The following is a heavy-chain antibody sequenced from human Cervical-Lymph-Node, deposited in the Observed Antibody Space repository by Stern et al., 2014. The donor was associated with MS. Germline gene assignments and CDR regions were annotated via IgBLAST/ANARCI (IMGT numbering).Heavy chain of an antibody. D-gene: IGHD6-6*01. CDR3: PRERFSSSSRLFDY. J-gene: IGHJ4*02. V-gene: IGHV3-30-3*01. CDR2: ISYDGDNK. CDR1: GFTFDSYA. Sequence: VQLVESGGGVVQPGRSLRLSCAASGFTFDSYAMHWVRQTPGKGLEWVAVISYDGDNKYYADSVKGRFNISSDNSKNTPYLAMNSLRPEDTAVYYCPRERFSSSSRLFDYWGQGALVTVTS.